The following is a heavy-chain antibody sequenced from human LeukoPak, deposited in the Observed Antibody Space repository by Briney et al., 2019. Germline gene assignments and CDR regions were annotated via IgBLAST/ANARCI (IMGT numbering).Heavy chain of an antibody. Sequence: HSGGSLRLSCAASGFTFSSYAMNWVRQAPGKGLEWVSTISGSGNSTYYADSVKGRFTISRDNSKNTLYLQMNSLRAEDTAIYYCAILYSSSPLDYWDQGTLVTVSS. D-gene: IGHD6-6*01. CDR1: GFTFSSYA. V-gene: IGHV3-23*01. J-gene: IGHJ4*02. CDR3: AILYSSSPLDY. CDR2: ISGSGNST.